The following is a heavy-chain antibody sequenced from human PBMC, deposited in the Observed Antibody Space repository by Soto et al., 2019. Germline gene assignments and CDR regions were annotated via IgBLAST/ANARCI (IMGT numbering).Heavy chain of an antibody. CDR2: INHSGST. CDR1: GGSFSGYY. D-gene: IGHD6-19*01. CDR3: ARGKKKNSSGWLERWYFDL. J-gene: IGHJ2*01. Sequence: QVQLQQWGAGLLKPSETLSLTCAVYGGSFSGYYWSWIRQPPGKGLEWIGEINHSGSTNYNPSLKRLVTISVDTSKNQYSLKLSSGTVADTAVYYCARGKKKNSSGWLERWYFDLWGRGTLVTVSS. V-gene: IGHV4-34*01.